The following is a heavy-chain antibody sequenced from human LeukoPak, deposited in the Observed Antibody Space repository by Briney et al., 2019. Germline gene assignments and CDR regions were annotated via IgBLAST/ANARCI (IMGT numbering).Heavy chain of an antibody. V-gene: IGHV4-38-2*02. J-gene: IGHJ4*02. Sequence: SETLSLTCTVSGYSISSGYYWGGIRQHPGKGLEWIGSIYHSGSTYYNPSLKSRVTISVDTSKNQFSLKLSSVTAADTAVYYCARDSSGYYYFDYWGQGTLVTVSS. CDR2: IYHSGST. CDR3: ARDSSGYYYFDY. CDR1: GYSISSGYY. D-gene: IGHD3-22*01.